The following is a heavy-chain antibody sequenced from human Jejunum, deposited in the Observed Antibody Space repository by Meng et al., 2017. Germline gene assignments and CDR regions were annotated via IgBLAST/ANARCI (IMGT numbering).Heavy chain of an antibody. CDR2: ISSSGGST. CDR3: ADQYCGAGRCNSGRFLLDY. D-gene: IGHD2-21*01. J-gene: IGHJ4*02. CDR1: GFTFNTYA. V-gene: IGHV3-23*01. Sequence: GESLKISCATSGFTFNTYAMSWVRQAPGKGLEWVSAISSSGGSTYYADSVKGRFTISRDNSKNALYLQMNSLGAEDTAVYYCADQYCGAGRCNSGRFLLDYWGQGTLVTVSS.